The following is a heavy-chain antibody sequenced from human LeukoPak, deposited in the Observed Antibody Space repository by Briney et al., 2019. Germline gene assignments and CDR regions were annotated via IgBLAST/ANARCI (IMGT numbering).Heavy chain of an antibody. CDR3: AKFHSPGRVTHFYWYFDL. V-gene: IGHV3-30-3*02. CDR2: ISYDGSNK. D-gene: IGHD2-21*02. CDR1: GFTFSSYA. J-gene: IGHJ2*01. Sequence: GRSLRLSCAASGFTFSSYAMHWVRQAPGKGLQWVAVISYDGSNKYYADSVKGRFTLSRDNSKNTLFLQVNSLRADDTAVYYCAKFHSPGRVTHFYWYFDLWGRGTLVTVSS.